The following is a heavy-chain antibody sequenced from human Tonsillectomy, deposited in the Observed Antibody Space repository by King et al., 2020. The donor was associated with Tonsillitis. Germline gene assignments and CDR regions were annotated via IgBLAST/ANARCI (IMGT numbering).Heavy chain of an antibody. J-gene: IGHJ4*02. Sequence: VQLVESGGVVVQPGGSLRLSCAASGFTFDDYAMHWVRQSPGKGLEWVSLITWDGSATYYADSVQGRFTISRDNSKNSLYMQMNSLRAEDTALYRCAKSFDMSGFYYFDYWGQGTLVTVSS. CDR3: AKSFDMSGFYYFDY. V-gene: IGHV3-43D*03. CDR1: GFTFDDYA. CDR2: ITWDGSAT. D-gene: IGHD3-22*01.